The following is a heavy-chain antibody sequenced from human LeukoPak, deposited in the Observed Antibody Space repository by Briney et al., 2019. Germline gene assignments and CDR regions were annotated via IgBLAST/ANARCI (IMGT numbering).Heavy chain of an antibody. CDR2: IYTSGST. Sequence: PSETLSLTCTVSGGSISSGSYYWSWIRQPAGEGLEWIGRIYTSGSTNYNPSLKSRVTISVDTSKNQFSLRLNSVTAADTAVYYCARASQGPYDFWSGYNPDYYYYYMDVWGKGTTVTVSS. CDR3: ARASQGPYDFWSGYNPDYYYYYMDV. CDR1: GGSISSGSYY. D-gene: IGHD3-3*01. J-gene: IGHJ6*03. V-gene: IGHV4-61*02.